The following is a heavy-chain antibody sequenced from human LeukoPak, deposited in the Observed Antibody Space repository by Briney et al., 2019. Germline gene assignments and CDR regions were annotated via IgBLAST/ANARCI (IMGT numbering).Heavy chain of an antibody. J-gene: IGHJ4*02. V-gene: IGHV5-51*01. Sequence: GESLKISCKGSGYSFTSYWIGWVRQMPRKGLEWMGIIYPGDSDTRYSPSFQGQVTISADKSISTAYLQWSSLKASDTAVYYCARGASGGYCSSTSCLHFDYWGQGTLVTVSS. D-gene: IGHD2-2*01. CDR2: IYPGDSDT. CDR3: ARGASGGYCSSTSCLHFDY. CDR1: GYSFTSYW.